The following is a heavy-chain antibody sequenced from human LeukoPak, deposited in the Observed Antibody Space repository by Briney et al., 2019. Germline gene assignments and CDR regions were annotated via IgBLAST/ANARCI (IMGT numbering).Heavy chain of an antibody. V-gene: IGHV4-59*01. Sequence: PSETLSLTYTVSGGSITNFYGGWIRQSPGKGLELIGYIYYSGTTNYSPSLKSRVSISVDTSKKQFSLKLSSVTAADTAVYYCARSPGGGFDIWGQGTMVTVSS. CDR2: IYYSGTT. J-gene: IGHJ3*02. CDR3: ARSPGGGFDI. D-gene: IGHD2-15*01. CDR1: GGSITNFY.